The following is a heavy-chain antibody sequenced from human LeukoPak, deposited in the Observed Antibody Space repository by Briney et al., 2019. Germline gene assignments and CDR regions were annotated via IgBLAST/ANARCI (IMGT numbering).Heavy chain of an antibody. D-gene: IGHD6-13*01. Sequence: GGSLRLSCAASGFTVSSNYMSWVRQAPGKGLEWVSAISGSGGSTYYADSVKGRFTISRDNSKNTLYLQMNSLRAEDTAVYYCASSIAAAPYYFDYWGQGTLVTVSS. CDR2: ISGSGGST. J-gene: IGHJ4*02. CDR3: ASSIAAAPYYFDY. V-gene: IGHV3-23*01. CDR1: GFTVSSNY.